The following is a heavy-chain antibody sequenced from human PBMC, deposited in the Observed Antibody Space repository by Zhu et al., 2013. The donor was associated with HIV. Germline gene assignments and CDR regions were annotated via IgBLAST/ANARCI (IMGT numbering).Heavy chain of an antibody. J-gene: IGHJ6*03. CDR1: GYTFTSYG. CDR2: ISAHTGNT. V-gene: IGHV1-18*01. CDR3: ARVAPSDYYYYMDV. Sequence: QVQLVQSGGEMKRPGASVKVSCKASGYTFTSYGISWVRQAPGQGLEWMGWISAHTGNTNYAQKVQGRVTMTTDTSTSTAYMELRSLRSDDTAVYYCARVAPSDYYYYMDVWGQGTTVHRLL.